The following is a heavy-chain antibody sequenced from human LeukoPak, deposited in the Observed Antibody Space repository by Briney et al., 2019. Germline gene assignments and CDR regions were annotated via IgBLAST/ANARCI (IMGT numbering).Heavy chain of an antibody. Sequence: ASVKVSCKASGYIFTGYYLHWVRQAPGQGLEWMGWINPNSGGTNYAQKFQGRVTMTRDTSISTANMELSMLISDDTAVYYCAKAHGRYYYDSSGRNWFDPWGQGTLVTVSS. V-gene: IGHV1-2*02. CDR2: INPNSGGT. J-gene: IGHJ5*02. D-gene: IGHD3-22*01. CDR3: AKAHGRYYYDSSGRNWFDP. CDR1: GYIFTGYY.